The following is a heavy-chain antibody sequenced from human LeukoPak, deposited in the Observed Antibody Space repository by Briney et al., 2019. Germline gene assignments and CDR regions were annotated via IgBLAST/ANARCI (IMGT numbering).Heavy chain of an antibody. D-gene: IGHD3-10*01. Sequence: GGSLRLSCAAFGFAFSSYAVSWVRQAPGKGLEWVSTISDFGGSTYYADSVKGRFTISRDISENTLYLQMNSLRAEDTAVYYCAKVWFGEFQGCDYWGQGTLVTVSS. V-gene: IGHV3-23*01. CDR2: ISDFGGST. CDR1: GFAFSSYA. CDR3: AKVWFGEFQGCDY. J-gene: IGHJ4*02.